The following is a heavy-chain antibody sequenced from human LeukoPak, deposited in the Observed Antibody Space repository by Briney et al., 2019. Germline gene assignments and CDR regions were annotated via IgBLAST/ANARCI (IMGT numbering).Heavy chain of an antibody. V-gene: IGHV3-7*02. CDR3: AIPPGGYYFN. CDR2: IKQDGSEK. CDR1: GFTFSSYA. D-gene: IGHD3-10*01. Sequence: PGGSLRLSCAASGFTFSSYAMSWVRQAPGKGLEWVANIKQDGSEKYYVDSVEGRFTISRDNAKNSLYLQMNSLRAEDTAVYYCAIPPGGYYFNWGQGTLVTVSS. J-gene: IGHJ4*02.